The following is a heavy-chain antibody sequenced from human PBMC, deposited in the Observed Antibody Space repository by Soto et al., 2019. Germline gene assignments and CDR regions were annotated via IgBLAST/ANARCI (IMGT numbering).Heavy chain of an antibody. CDR2: INSDGSST. Sequence: GGSLRLSCAASGFTFSSYWMHWVRQAPGKGLVWVSRINSDGSSTSYADSVKGRFTISRDNAKNTLYLQMNSLRAEDTAVYYCARDGGLGFFGVVNVAFDIWGQGTMVTVSS. CDR3: ARDGGLGFFGVVNVAFDI. D-gene: IGHD3-3*01. CDR1: GFTFSSYW. V-gene: IGHV3-74*01. J-gene: IGHJ3*02.